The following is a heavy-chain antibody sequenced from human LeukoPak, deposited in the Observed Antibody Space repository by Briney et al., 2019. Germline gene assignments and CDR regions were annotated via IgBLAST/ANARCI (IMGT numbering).Heavy chain of an antibody. V-gene: IGHV3-23*01. CDR1: GFTFSSYA. D-gene: IGHD3-3*01. Sequence: PGGSLRLSCAASGFTFSSYAMSWVRQAPGRGLEWVSAISGSGGSTYYADSVKGRFTISRDNSKNTLYLQMNSLRAEDTAVYYCAKNMYYDFWSGYSRIGPWGQGTLVTVSS. CDR3: AKNMYYDFWSGYSRIGP. J-gene: IGHJ5*02. CDR2: ISGSGGST.